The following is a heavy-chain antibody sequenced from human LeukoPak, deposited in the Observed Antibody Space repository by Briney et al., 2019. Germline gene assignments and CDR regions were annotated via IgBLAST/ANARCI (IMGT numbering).Heavy chain of an antibody. V-gene: IGHV3-30*02. CDR3: AKDYYDSSALPVDY. CDR2: IRYDGSNK. Sequence: GGSLRLSCAASGFTFSSYGMHWVRQAPGKGLEWVAFIRYDGSNKYYADSVKGRFTISRDNSKNTLYLQMNSLRAEDTAVYYCAKDYYDSSALPVDYWGQGTLVTVSS. J-gene: IGHJ4*02. D-gene: IGHD3-22*01. CDR1: GFTFSSYG.